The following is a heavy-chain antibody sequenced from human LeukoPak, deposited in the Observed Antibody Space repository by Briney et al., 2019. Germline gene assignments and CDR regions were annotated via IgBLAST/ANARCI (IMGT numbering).Heavy chain of an antibody. CDR1: GFTFSSYS. CDR3: AKDPARSMDV. J-gene: IGHJ6*03. V-gene: IGHV3-33*06. CDR2: VWADGRTK. Sequence: GGSLRLSCAASGFTFSSYSMNWVRQAPGKGLEWVAAVWADGRTKDVAGSVKGRFTASRNNFENTVFLQMNDLRVEDTAMYYCAKDPARSMDVWGKGTTVIVSS.